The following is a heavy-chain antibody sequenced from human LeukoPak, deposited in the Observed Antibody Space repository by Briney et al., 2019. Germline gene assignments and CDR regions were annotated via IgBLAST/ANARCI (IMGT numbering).Heavy chain of an antibody. CDR3: AKAGGYCSGGNCYANC. V-gene: IGHV3-30*18. CDR1: GFTFSDYG. CDR2: ISYDGSNK. Sequence: GGSLRLSCAASGFTFSDYGMHWVRQAPGKGLEWVTIISYDGSNKYYTDSVEGRFTISRDNSKNTVYLQMNSLRAEDTAVYYCAKAGGYCSGGNCYANCWGQGTLVTVSS. J-gene: IGHJ4*02. D-gene: IGHD2-15*01.